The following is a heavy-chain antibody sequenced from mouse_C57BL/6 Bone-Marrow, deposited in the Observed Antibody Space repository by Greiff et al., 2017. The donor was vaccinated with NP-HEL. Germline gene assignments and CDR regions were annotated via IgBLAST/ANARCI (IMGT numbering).Heavy chain of an antibody. J-gene: IGHJ2*01. CDR2: INPSNGGT. CDR3: ARGRLRQVGFGY. CDR1: GYTFTSYW. V-gene: IGHV1-53*01. D-gene: IGHD3-2*01. Sequence: QVQLQQPGTELVKPGASVKLSCKASGYTFTSYWMPWVKQRPGQGLEWIGNINPSNGGTNYNEKFKSKATLTVDKSSSTAYMQLSSLISEDAAVYKCARGRLRQVGFGYWGQGTTLTVSS.